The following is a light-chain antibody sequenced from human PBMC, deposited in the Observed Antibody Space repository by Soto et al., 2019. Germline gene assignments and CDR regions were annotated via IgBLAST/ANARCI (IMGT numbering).Light chain of an antibody. CDR1: QSVSSSY. V-gene: IGKV3-20*01. Sequence: IVLPQSPGTLSLSPGERATLSCRASQSVSSSYLAWYQQKPGQAPRLLIYDASNRATGIPARFSGSGSGTDFTLTISRLEPEDFAVYYCQHYGTSPSTFGRGTKVDIK. CDR3: QHYGTSPST. CDR2: DAS. J-gene: IGKJ1*01.